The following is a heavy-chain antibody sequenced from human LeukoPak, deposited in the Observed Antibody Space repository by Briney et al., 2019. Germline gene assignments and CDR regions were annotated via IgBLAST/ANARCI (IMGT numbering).Heavy chain of an antibody. D-gene: IGHD6-19*01. V-gene: IGHV3-64D*09. CDR2: ISSNGGST. J-gene: IGHJ4*02. CDR1: GFTFSSYA. Sequence: GGSLTLSCSPSGFTFSSYAMHWVRQAPRKGLEYVSAISSNGGSTYYADTVKGRFPISRDNSKNTLYLQMSSLRAEDTAVYYCVKVMDRAVAGTGAYFDYWGQGTLVTVSS. CDR3: VKVMDRAVAGTGAYFDY.